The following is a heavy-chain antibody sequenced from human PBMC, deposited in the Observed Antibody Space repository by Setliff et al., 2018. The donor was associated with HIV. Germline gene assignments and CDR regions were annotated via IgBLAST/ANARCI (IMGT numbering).Heavy chain of an antibody. V-gene: IGHV3-48*01. CDR3: ARDSGTVGADDY. Sequence: LRLSCAASGFTFSRYAMTWVRQAPGKGLEWVAYISAGSSLIYYVESVKGRFTISRDNAKNSLYLQMNTLRTEDTAVYYCARDSGTVGADDYWGQGTLVTV. CDR1: GFTFSRYA. D-gene: IGHD1-26*01. CDR2: ISAGSSLI. J-gene: IGHJ4*02.